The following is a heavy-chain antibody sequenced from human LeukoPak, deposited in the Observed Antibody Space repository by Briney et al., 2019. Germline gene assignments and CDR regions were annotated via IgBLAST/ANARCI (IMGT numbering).Heavy chain of an antibody. Sequence: GGSLRLSCAASGFTFSSYSMNWVRQAPGKGLEWVSFIGSSGNTIYYTDSVKGRFTVSRDNAKNSLYLQMNSLRAEDTAVYYCARDQWLDYWGQGTLVTVSS. CDR1: GFTFSSYS. CDR2: IGSSGNTI. J-gene: IGHJ4*02. V-gene: IGHV3-48*01. D-gene: IGHD6-19*01. CDR3: ARDQWLDY.